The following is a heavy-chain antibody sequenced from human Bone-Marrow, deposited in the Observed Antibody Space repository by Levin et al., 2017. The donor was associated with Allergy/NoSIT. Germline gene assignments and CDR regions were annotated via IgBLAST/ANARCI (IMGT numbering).Heavy chain of an antibody. Sequence: GESLKISCAASGFTFSSYAMSWVRQAPGKGLEWVSAISGSGGSTYYADSVKGRFTISRDNSKNTLYLQMNSLRAEDTAVYYCAKSPVWGERAFDIWGQGTMVTVSS. CDR2: ISGSGGST. CDR3: AKSPVWGERAFDI. J-gene: IGHJ3*02. D-gene: IGHD3-16*01. CDR1: GFTFSSYA. V-gene: IGHV3-23*01.